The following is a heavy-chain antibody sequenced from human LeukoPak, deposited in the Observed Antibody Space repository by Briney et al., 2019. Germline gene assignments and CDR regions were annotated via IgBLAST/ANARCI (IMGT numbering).Heavy chain of an antibody. CDR2: ISRSGTNI. CDR1: GFTFSTSD. J-gene: IGHJ4*02. D-gene: IGHD1-26*01. CDR3: ARMGGNLSR. Sequence: GGSLRLSCLASGFTFSTSDMNWVRQAPGKGLDWVSYISRSGTNIYYAESVKGRFTISRDNAKKSLYLQMNSLRVEDTAVYYCARMGGNLSRWGQGTLVTVSS. V-gene: IGHV3-48*03.